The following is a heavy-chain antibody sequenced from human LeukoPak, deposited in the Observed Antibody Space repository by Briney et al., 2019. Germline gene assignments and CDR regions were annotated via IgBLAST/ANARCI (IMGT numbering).Heavy chain of an antibody. V-gene: IGHV5-51*01. D-gene: IGHD5-18*01. Sequence: GESLKISCKGSGYSFTSYWIGWVRQLPGKGLEWMGIIYPGDSDTRYRPSFQGQVTISADKSISTAYLQWSSLKASDTAMYHCARLGSPWIQLWPEFVYWGQGTLVTVSS. CDR2: IYPGDSDT. CDR1: GYSFTSYW. CDR3: ARLGSPWIQLWPEFVY. J-gene: IGHJ4*02.